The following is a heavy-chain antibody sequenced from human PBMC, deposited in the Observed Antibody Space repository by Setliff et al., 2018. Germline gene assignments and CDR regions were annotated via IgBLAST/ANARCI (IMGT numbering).Heavy chain of an antibody. J-gene: IGHJ3*02. Sequence: PSETLSLTCTVSGGSGDYYWSWIRQPPGKGLEWIGYISNSGSTYYKSPLKSRLTISIDTSKSQFSLKLGSVTAADTAMYYCARTPAAGTGDAFDIWGQGTMVTV. CDR2: ISNSGST. D-gene: IGHD6-13*01. V-gene: IGHV4-30-4*08. CDR1: GGSGDYY. CDR3: ARTPAAGTGDAFDI.